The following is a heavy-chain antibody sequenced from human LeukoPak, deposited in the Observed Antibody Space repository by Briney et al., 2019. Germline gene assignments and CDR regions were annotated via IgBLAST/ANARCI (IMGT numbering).Heavy chain of an antibody. D-gene: IGHD6-13*01. CDR1: GGTFSSYA. V-gene: IGHV1-69*13. CDR2: IIPIFGTA. J-gene: IGHJ5*02. Sequence: ASVKVSCKASGGTFSSYAISWVRQAPGQGLEWMGGIIPIFGTANYAQKFQGRVTITADESTSTAYMELSSLRSEDTAVYYCANAAGTIAGFGPWGQGTLVTVSS. CDR3: ANAAGTIAGFGP.